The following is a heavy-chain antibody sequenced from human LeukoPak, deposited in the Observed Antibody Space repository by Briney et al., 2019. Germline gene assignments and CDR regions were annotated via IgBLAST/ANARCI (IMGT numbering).Heavy chain of an antibody. Sequence: PSETLSLTCTVSGGSISSYYWSWIRQPPGKGLEWIGYIYYSGSTNYNPSLKSRVTISVDTSKNQFSLKLSSVTAADTAVYYCARTSSKLAAAGYFDYWGQGTLVTVSS. V-gene: IGHV4-59*12. CDR2: IYYSGST. CDR1: GGSISSYY. J-gene: IGHJ4*02. D-gene: IGHD6-13*01. CDR3: ARTSSKLAAAGYFDY.